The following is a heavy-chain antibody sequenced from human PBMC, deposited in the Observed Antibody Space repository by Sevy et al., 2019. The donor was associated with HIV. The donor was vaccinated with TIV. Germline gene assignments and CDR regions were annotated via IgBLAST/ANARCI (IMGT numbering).Heavy chain of an antibody. V-gene: IGHV1-2*04. J-gene: IGHJ3*02. CDR2: INPNSGGT. CDR3: ARATVTTGGAFDI. D-gene: IGHD4-17*01. CDR1: GYTFTGYY. Sequence: ASVKVSCKASGYTFTGYYMHWVRQAPGQGLEWMGWINPNSGGTNYAQKFQGWVTMTRDTSISTAYMELSRLRSDDTAVYYCARATVTTGGAFDIWGQGTMVIVSS.